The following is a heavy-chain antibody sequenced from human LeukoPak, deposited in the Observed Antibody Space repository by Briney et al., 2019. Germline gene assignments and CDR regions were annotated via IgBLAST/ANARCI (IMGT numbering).Heavy chain of an antibody. J-gene: IGHJ4*02. V-gene: IGHV1-8*01. CDR1: GYTFTSYD. D-gene: IGHD3-22*01. CDR2: MNPNSGNT. Sequence: AASVKVSCKASGYTFTSYDINWVRQATGQGLEWMGWMNPNSGNTGYAQKFEGRVTMTRNTSISTAYMELSSLRSEDTAVYYCARDSVHGYYDSSGYSALVDYWGQGTLVTVSS. CDR3: ARDSVHGYYDSSGYSALVDY.